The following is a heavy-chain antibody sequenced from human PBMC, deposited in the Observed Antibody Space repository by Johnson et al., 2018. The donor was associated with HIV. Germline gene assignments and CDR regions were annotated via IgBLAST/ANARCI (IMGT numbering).Heavy chain of an antibody. CDR3: AKIAAATALKDAFDF. CDR2: ISYDGSSK. V-gene: IGHV3-30*18. Sequence: VQLVESGGGVVQPGTSLRLSCAASGFTFSSYGMHWVRQAPGEGLEWVAVISYDGSSKFSADSVKGRFTISRDNSKNTLYLQMNSLRVEDTAVYFCAKIAAATALKDAFDFWGRGTMVTVSS. CDR1: GFTFSSYG. J-gene: IGHJ3*01. D-gene: IGHD6-13*01.